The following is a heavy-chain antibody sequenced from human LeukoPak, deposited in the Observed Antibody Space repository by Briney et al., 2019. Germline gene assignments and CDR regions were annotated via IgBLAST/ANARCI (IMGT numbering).Heavy chain of an antibody. CDR2: IYSGGST. CDR3: ARGSTSWDYYYGMDV. V-gene: IGHV4-39*07. J-gene: IGHJ6*02. CDR1: GGSISSSSYY. Sequence: SETLSLTCTVSGGSISSSSYYWDWIRQSPGKGLEWIGNIYSGGSTYYTPSLKSRVTISVDTSKNQFSLKLSSVTAADTAVYYCARGSTSWDYYYGMDVWGQGTTVTVSS. D-gene: IGHD2-2*01.